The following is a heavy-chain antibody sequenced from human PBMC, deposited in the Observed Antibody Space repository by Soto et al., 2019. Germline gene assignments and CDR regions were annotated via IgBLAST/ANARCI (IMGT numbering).Heavy chain of an antibody. Sequence: GGSLRLSCAASGFTFSTYWMNWVRQAPGKGLEWVATIKQDGSETYYVDSVKGRFTISRDNAKNSLYLQMNSLRDEDTAVYYCARGGSGIVSLTGAFDIWGQGTMVTVSS. CDR2: IKQDGSET. D-gene: IGHD2-15*01. V-gene: IGHV3-7*01. CDR1: GFTFSTYW. J-gene: IGHJ3*02. CDR3: ARGGSGIVSLTGAFDI.